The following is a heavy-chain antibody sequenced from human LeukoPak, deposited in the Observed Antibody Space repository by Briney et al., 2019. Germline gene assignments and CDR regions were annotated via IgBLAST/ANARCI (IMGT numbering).Heavy chain of an antibody. Sequence: SETLSLTCVVYGGSFSGYFWSWIRQPPGKGLEWIGEIKRSGSTKYNPSLKSRVTMSLDTSKNQFSLKLNSVTAADTAVYYCARRPTGYYNYFDYWGQGTLVTVSS. J-gene: IGHJ4*02. CDR3: ARRPTGYYNYFDY. D-gene: IGHD3-9*01. CDR2: IKRSGST. CDR1: GGSFSGYF. V-gene: IGHV4-34*01.